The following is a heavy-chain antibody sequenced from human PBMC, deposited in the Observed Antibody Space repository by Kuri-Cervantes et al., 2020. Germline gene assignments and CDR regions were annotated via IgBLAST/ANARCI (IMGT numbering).Heavy chain of an antibody. CDR3: ARGSTMVRGRPPRFDY. Sequence: SETLSLTCTVSRPSVSSGFHHWSWVRQPPGKKLEWVGCIYPGQNNRYNPSLQSRVAISVDTSKNQFSLNLSSVTAADTAVYYCARGSTMVRGRPPRFDYWGQGTLVTVSS. CDR1: RPSVSSGFHH. J-gene: IGHJ4*02. CDR2: IYPGQNN. V-gene: IGHV4-61*01. D-gene: IGHD3-10*01.